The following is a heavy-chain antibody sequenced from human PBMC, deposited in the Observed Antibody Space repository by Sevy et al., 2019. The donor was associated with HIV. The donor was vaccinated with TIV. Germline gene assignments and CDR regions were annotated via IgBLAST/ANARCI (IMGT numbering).Heavy chain of an antibody. V-gene: IGHV3-30*03. J-gene: IGHJ5*02. CDR1: GFTFSRYV. Sequence: GGSLRLSCAASGFTFSRYVMHWVRQAPGKGLEWLAVLSYDGSDESYADSVRGRFTISRDNSKNTLFLQMNSLRDEDTAVYYCARSDYGDYVGWFDPWGQGTLVTVSS. CDR2: LSYDGSDE. D-gene: IGHD4-17*01. CDR3: ARSDYGDYVGWFDP.